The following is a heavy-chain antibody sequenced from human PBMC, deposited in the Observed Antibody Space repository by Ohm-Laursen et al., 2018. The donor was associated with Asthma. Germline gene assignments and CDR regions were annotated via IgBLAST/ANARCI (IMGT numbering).Heavy chain of an antibody. J-gene: IGHJ4*02. CDR3: ARDGRLRGSFDY. V-gene: IGHV4-34*09. D-gene: IGHD3-10*01. Sequence: LSCAASGFTFSAHYMDWIRQHPGKGLEWIGNIHYSGSTIYNPSLESRLTISVDTSKNQFSLNLSSVTAAYTALYYCARDGRLRGSFDYWGQGTLVTVSS. CDR1: GFTFSAHY. CDR2: IHYSGST.